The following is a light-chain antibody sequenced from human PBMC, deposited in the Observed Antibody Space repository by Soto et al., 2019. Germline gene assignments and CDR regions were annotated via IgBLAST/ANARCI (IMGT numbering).Light chain of an antibody. CDR1: QSVSSY. Sequence: EIVLTQSPATLSLSPGERATLSCRASQSVSSYLAWYQQKPGQAPRLLIYDASNRATGIPARFSGSGSGTDFTLTISSLEPEDFAVYYCQQYYTTPWTFGQGTKLEIK. V-gene: IGKV3-11*01. CDR3: QQYYTTPWT. J-gene: IGKJ2*02. CDR2: DAS.